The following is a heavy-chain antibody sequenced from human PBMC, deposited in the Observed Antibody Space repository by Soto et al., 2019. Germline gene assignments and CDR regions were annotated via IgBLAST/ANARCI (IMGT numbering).Heavy chain of an antibody. J-gene: IGHJ4*02. D-gene: IGHD2-21*02. CDR3: VGGRYFGDY. CDR1: GFTFSNYG. V-gene: IGHV3-30*03. CDR2: ISYDGSNK. Sequence: GGSLRLSCAASGFTFSNYGMEWVRQAPGKGLEWVTVISYDGSNKYYADSVKGRFTISRDNSKNTVYLQLSSLRPEDTAVYYCVGGRYFGDYWGQGALVTVSS.